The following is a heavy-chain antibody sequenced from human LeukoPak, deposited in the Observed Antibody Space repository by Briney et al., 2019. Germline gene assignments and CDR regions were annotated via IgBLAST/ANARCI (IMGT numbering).Heavy chain of an antibody. CDR3: ARGRYYYGSGSYYNVS. CDR1: GFTFSSYW. CDR2: IKQDGSEK. D-gene: IGHD3-10*01. V-gene: IGHV3-7*01. Sequence: PGGSLRLSCAASGFTFSSYWMSWVRQAPGKGLEWVANIKQDGSEKYYVDSVKGRFTISRDNAKNSLYLQMNSLRAEDTAVYYCARGRYYYGSGSYYNVSWGQGTLVTVSS. J-gene: IGHJ5*02.